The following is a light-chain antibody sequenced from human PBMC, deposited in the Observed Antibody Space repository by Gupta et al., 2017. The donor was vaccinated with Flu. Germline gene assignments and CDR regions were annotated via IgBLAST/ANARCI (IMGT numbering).Light chain of an antibody. V-gene: IGLV1-44*01. CDR3: AAWDDSLNAVV. CDR2: GND. CDR1: ISNIGRNT. Sequence: QSVLTQPPSASGTPGQRVTISCSGTISNIGRNTVNWSQQLPGTAPKLLIYGNDQGPSGVPDRFSGSKAGTSASLAISGLQSEDEAAYYCAAWDDSLNAVVFGGGTKLTVL. J-gene: IGLJ2*01.